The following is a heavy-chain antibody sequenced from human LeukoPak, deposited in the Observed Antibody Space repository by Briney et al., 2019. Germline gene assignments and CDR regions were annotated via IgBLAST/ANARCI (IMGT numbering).Heavy chain of an antibody. CDR2: ISGSGGST. J-gene: IGHJ4*02. D-gene: IGHD3-22*01. CDR3: AKAMSTDHYDSRGFYRVDFDS. CDR1: GFTFSSYA. V-gene: IGHV3-23*01. Sequence: GGSLRLSCAASGFTFSSYAMSWVRQAPGKGLEWVSAISGSGGSTYYADSVKGRFTISRDNSKNTLYLQLSSLRAEDTAVYYCAKAMSTDHYDSRGFYRVDFDSWGQGTLVTVPS.